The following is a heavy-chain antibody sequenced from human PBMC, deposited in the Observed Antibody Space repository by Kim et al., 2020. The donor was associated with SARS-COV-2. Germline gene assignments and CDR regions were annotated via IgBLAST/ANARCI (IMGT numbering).Heavy chain of an antibody. V-gene: IGHV3-23*01. Sequence: GGSLRLSCAASGFTFSSYAMSWVRQAPGKGLEWVPAISGSGGSTSNADSVKGRFTISRDNSKNTLYLQMNSLRAEDTAVYYCAKVLKNYYYGDYYFDYWGQGTLVTVSS. CDR1: GFTFSSYA. CDR2: ISGSGGST. D-gene: IGHD3-22*01. J-gene: IGHJ4*02. CDR3: AKVLKNYYYGDYYFDY.